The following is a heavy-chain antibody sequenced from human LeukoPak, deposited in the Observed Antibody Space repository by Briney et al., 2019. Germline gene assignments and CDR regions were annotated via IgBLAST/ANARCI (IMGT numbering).Heavy chain of an antibody. CDR1: GFSFSSYG. J-gene: IGHJ4*02. Sequence: PGRSLRLSCAASGFSFSSYGMYWVRQAPGKGLEWVAVIWYDGSNKYYADSVKGRFTISRDNSKNTLYLQMNSLRAEDTAVYYCASSFVGYGRLDYCGQGALVTVSS. CDR2: IWYDGSNK. V-gene: IGHV3-33*01. D-gene: IGHD5-18*01. CDR3: ASSFVGYGRLDY.